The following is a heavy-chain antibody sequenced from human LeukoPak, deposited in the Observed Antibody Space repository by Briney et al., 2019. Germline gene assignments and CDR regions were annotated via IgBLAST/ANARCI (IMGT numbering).Heavy chain of an antibody. CDR3: ARACGSSTSCHGPLDP. Sequence: PSETLSLTCAVSGGSFSGYYWSWIRQPPRKGLEWIGDINHSGSTNYNPSLKSRVTISVDTSKNQFSLKLSSVTAADTAVYYCARACGSSTSCHGPLDPWGQGTLVTVSS. V-gene: IGHV4-34*01. J-gene: IGHJ5*02. CDR2: INHSGST. CDR1: GGSFSGYY. D-gene: IGHD2-2*01.